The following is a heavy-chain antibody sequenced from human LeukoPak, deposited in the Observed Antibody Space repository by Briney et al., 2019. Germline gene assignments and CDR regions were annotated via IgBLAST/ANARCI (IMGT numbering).Heavy chain of an antibody. CDR3: ARLLSSGHAMDFDY. J-gene: IGHJ4*02. V-gene: IGHV4-4*07. Sequence: SGALSLTCTVSGGSITNYYWSWIRQPAGKGLEWIGRIYSSGSTDYNPSLKSRVTLSADTSKNQFSLKLTSVTAAVTAVYYCARLLSSGHAMDFDYWGQGTLVTVSS. D-gene: IGHD5-18*01. CDR2: IYSSGST. CDR1: GGSITNYY.